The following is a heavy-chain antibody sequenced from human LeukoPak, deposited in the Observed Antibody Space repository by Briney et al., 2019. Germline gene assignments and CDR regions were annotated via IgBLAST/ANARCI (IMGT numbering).Heavy chain of an antibody. CDR3: AKNGDRGAYCSGGSCYPYYYYNMDV. V-gene: IGHV3-23*01. CDR1: GFTFSSFG. CDR2: ISSTGGTA. Sequence: GGSLRLSCAASGFTFSSFGVSWVRQAPGKGLEWVSAISSTGGTAYYADSVKGRFTISRDNSKNTLYLQMNSLRAEDTAIYYCAKNGDRGAYCSGGSCYPYYYYNMDVWGKGTTVTVSS. J-gene: IGHJ6*03. D-gene: IGHD2-15*01.